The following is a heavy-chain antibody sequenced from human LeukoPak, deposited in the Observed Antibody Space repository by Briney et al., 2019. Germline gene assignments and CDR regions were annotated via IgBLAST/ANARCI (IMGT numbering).Heavy chain of an antibody. CDR1: GFTFSSYW. D-gene: IGHD5-18*01. J-gene: IGHJ4*02. V-gene: IGHV3-74*01. CDR3: ARDQGYSYGYEFDY. Sequence: GGSLRLSCAASGFTFSSYWMHWVRQAPGKGLVWVSRINTDGSSTSYADSVKGRFTISRDNAKNSLYLQMNSLRAEDTAVYYCARDQGYSYGYEFDYWGQGTLVTVSS. CDR2: INTDGSST.